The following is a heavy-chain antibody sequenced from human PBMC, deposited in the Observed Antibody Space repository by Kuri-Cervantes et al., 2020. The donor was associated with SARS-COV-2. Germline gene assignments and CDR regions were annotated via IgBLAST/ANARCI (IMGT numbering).Heavy chain of an antibody. CDR3: ARPYCTSSTCYDGTFDS. V-gene: IGHV1-69*06. CDR1: GGTFSSYA. Sequence: SVKVSCKASGGTFSSYAVTWVRQAPGRGFEWMGRIIPLFGTTIYAEKFRGRVTITADKSTNTAYVDLSSLRSEDTAVYYCARPYCTSSTCYDGTFDSWGQGTLVTVSS. J-gene: IGHJ4*02. D-gene: IGHD2-2*01. CDR2: IIPLFGTT.